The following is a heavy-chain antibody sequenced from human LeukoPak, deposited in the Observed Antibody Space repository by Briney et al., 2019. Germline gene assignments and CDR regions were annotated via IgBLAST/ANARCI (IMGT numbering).Heavy chain of an antibody. CDR3: ARVDI. V-gene: IGHV3-48*03. CDR2: ISSSGSTT. CDR1: GIAFSSYE. Sequence: QPGGSLRLSCAASGIAFSSYEMNWVRQAPGKGLEWVSYISSSGSTTYYADSVKGRFTISRDNAKNSLYLQINSLRAEDTAVYYCARVDIWGQGTMVTVSS. J-gene: IGHJ3*02.